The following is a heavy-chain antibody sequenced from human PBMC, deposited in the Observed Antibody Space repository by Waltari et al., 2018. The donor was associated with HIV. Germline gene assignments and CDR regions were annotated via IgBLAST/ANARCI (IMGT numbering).Heavy chain of an antibody. J-gene: IGHJ5*02. V-gene: IGHV4-39*01. CDR1: GGSMTSSSYY. Sequence: QLQLQESGPGLVKSSETLVLTCTIFGGSMTSSSYYLGCIRQPPGKGLEWIGSMSYSGSTYQKSSLRSRLTISVDTSKNQFSLKLTSVTASDTAVYYCARSFSGYSNYFDPWGQGTLVTVSS. CDR3: ARSFSGYSNYFDP. CDR2: MSYSGST. D-gene: IGHD4-4*01.